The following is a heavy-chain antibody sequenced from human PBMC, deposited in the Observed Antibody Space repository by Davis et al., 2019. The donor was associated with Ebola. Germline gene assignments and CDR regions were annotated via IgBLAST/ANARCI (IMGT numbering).Heavy chain of an antibody. CDR2: ISAYNGNT. D-gene: IGHD3-10*01. CDR1: GYTFTNYG. J-gene: IGHJ4*02. CDR3: SREIGRYYYGSGTDY. V-gene: IGHV1-18*01. Sequence: AASVKVSCKASGYTFTNYGISWVRQAPGQGLEWMGWISAYNGNTNYAQKLQGRVTMTTDTSTNTAYMELRSLRSDDTAVYYCSREIGRYYYGSGTDYWGQGTLVTVSS.